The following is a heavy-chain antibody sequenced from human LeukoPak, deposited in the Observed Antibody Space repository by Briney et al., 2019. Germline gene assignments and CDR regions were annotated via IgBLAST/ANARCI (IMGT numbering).Heavy chain of an antibody. CDR3: ARDRRPKYHYDSSGYWPDAFDI. J-gene: IGHJ3*02. CDR2: IYHSGST. D-gene: IGHD3-22*01. CDR1: GYSISSGYY. V-gene: IGHV4-38-2*02. Sequence: SETLSLTCTVSGYSISSGYYWGWIRQPPGKGLEWIGSIYHSGSTYYNPSLKSRVTISVDTSKNQFSLKLSSVTAADTAVYYCARDRRPKYHYDSSGYWPDAFDIWGQGTMVTVSS.